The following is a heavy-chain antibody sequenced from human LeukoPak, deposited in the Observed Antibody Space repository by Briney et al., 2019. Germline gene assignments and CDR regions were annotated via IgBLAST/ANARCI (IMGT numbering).Heavy chain of an antibody. CDR1: GFSLSTSGMC. CDR2: IDRDEDK. J-gene: IGHJ4*02. Sequence: SGPALVNPTRPLTLTCTFSGFSLSTSGMCGSWIRQPPGKALEWLTLIDRDEDKYYSTSLKTRLTISKDTSKNQVVLTMTNMDPVDTATYYCARTQGPEWFGESLYYFDYWGQGTLVTVSS. V-gene: IGHV2-70*01. D-gene: IGHD3-10*01. CDR3: ARTQGPEWFGESLYYFDY.